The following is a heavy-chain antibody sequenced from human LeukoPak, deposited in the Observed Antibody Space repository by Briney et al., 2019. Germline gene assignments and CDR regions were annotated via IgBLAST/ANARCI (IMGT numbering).Heavy chain of an antibody. J-gene: IGHJ6*02. CDR1: GYTFTSYY. D-gene: IGHD3-9*01. V-gene: IGHV1-46*01. CDR2: INPSGGST. CDR3: ARGPTDYDILTGYYFNFPYGMDV. Sequence: ASVKVSCKASGYTFTSYYLHWVRQAPGQGLEWMGIINPSGGSTSYAQKFQGRVTMTRDTSTSTVYMELSSLRSEDTAVYYCARGPTDYDILTGYYFNFPYGMDVWGQGTTVTVSS.